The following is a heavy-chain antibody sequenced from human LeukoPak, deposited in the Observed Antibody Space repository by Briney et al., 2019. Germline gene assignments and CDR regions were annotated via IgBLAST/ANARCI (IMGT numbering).Heavy chain of an antibody. J-gene: IGHJ4*02. CDR3: ARASWVSDPDAVR. D-gene: IGHD3-10*01. CDR2: LRGNDES. V-gene: IGHV3-23*01. CDR1: GISFRNYA. Sequence: GGSLRLSCAASGISFRNYAMSWVRQAPARGPEWVSSLRGNDESFYADSVKGRFTLSRDDSRNTVYLQLNNLRVEDTAIYYCARASWVSDPDAVRWGQGTQVTVSS.